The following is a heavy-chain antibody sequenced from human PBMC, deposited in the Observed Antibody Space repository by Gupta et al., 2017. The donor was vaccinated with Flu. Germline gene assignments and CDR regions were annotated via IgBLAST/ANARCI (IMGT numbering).Heavy chain of an antibody. CDR3: ARSNGGGDYDILTGYYRNYYYGMDV. Sequence: GKGLEWVSGISWSSGSIGYADSVKGRFTISRDNAKNSLYLQMNSLRAEDTALYYCARSNGGGDYDILTGYYRNYYYGMDVWGQGTTVTDSS. D-gene: IGHD3-9*01. CDR2: ISWSSGSI. V-gene: IGHV3-9*01. J-gene: IGHJ6*02.